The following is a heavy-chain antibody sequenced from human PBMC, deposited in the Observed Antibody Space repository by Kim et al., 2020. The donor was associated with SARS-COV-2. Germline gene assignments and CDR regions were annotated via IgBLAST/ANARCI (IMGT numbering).Heavy chain of an antibody. J-gene: IGHJ6*02. CDR3: ARSRDMDV. D-gene: IGHD2-15*01. V-gene: IGHV3-7*01. CDR2: GSEG. Sequence: GSEGHYVESVKGRFTISRDNAKKSLYLQMNSLRAEDTAVYYCARSRDMDVWGQGTTVTVSS.